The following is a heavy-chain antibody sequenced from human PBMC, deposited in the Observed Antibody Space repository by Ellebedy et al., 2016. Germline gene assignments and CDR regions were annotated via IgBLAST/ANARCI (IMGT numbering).Heavy chain of an antibody. J-gene: IGHJ3*02. V-gene: IGHV4-34*01. CDR1: GGSFSGYY. Sequence: SETLSLTCAVYGGSFSGYYWSWIRQPPGKGLEWIGEINHSGSTNYNPSLKSRVTISVDTSKNQFSLKLSSVTAADTAVYYCARRRSWSRVQWSPYDAFDIWGQGTMVTVSS. CDR3: ARRRSWSRVQWSPYDAFDI. D-gene: IGHD1-26*01. CDR2: INHSGST.